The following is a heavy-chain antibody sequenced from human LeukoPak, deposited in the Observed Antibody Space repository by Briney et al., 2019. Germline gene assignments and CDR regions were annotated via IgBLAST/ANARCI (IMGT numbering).Heavy chain of an antibody. CDR1: GGTFSSYA. Sequence: GASVKVSCKASGGTFSSYAIGWVRQAPGQGLEWMGIINPSGGSTSHAQKFQGRVTMTRDMSTSTVYMELSSLRSEDTAVYYCARDPLMGATTRNAFDIWGQGTMVTVSS. CDR2: INPSGGST. J-gene: IGHJ3*02. CDR3: ARDPLMGATTRNAFDI. D-gene: IGHD1-26*01. V-gene: IGHV1-46*01.